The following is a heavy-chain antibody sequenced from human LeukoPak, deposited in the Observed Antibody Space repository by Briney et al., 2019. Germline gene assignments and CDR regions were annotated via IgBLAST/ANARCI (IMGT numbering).Heavy chain of an antibody. V-gene: IGHV3-30*18. CDR2: ISYDGSNK. Sequence: GGSLRLSCAASGFTFSSYGMHWVRQAPGKGLEWVAVISYDGSNKYYADFVKGRFTISRDNSKNTLYLQMNSLRAEDTAVYYCAKDSTIAVAGFFDYWGQGTLVTVSS. D-gene: IGHD6-19*01. J-gene: IGHJ4*02. CDR1: GFTFSSYG. CDR3: AKDSTIAVAGFFDY.